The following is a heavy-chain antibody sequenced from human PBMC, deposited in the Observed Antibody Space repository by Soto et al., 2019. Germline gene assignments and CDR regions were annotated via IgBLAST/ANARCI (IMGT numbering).Heavy chain of an antibody. CDR2: IKQDGSEK. CDR3: ARVQVVPAATLLTLDY. J-gene: IGHJ4*02. CDR1: GFTFSSYW. V-gene: IGHV3-7*04. D-gene: IGHD2-2*01. Sequence: EVQLVESGGGLVQPGGSLRLSCAASGFTFSSYWMSWVRQAPGKGLEWVANIKQDGSEKYYVDSVKGRFTISRDNAKNSLYLQMNSLRAEDTAVYYCARVQVVPAATLLTLDYWGQGTLVTVSS.